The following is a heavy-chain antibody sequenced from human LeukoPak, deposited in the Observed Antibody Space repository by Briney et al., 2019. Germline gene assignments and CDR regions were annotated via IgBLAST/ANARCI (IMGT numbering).Heavy chain of an antibody. J-gene: IGHJ6*04. CDR1: GFSFRTYG. Sequence: PGGSLRLSCSASGFSFRTYGMHWVRQAPGKGLEWMAVISYDGSNEYYADSVKGRFTISRDNSKNTLYLQMNGLRVEDTAVYYCAKRMQSRFVDVWGKGTTVTVSS. CDR2: ISYDGSNE. CDR3: AKRMQSRFVDV. D-gene: IGHD3-16*01. V-gene: IGHV3-30*18.